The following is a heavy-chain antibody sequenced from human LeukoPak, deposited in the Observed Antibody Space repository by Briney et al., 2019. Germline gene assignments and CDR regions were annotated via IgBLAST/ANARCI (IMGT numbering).Heavy chain of an antibody. Sequence: GGSLRLSCAASGFTFSSDAMSWVRQAPGKGLEWVSAISGSGGSTYYADSVKGRFTISRDNSKNTLYLQMNSLRAEDTAVYYCAKGIFYGDYVAFVIWGQGTMVTVSP. D-gene: IGHD4-17*01. J-gene: IGHJ3*02. CDR3: AKGIFYGDYVAFVI. CDR1: GFTFSSDA. V-gene: IGHV3-23*01. CDR2: ISGSGGST.